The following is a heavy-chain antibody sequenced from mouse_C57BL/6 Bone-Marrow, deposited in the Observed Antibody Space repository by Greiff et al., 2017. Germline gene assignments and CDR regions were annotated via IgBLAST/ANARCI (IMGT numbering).Heavy chain of an antibody. J-gene: IGHJ1*03. CDR1: GYTFTSYW. Sequence: VQLQQPGAELVMPGASVKLSCKASGYTFTSYWMHWVKQRPGHGLEWIGDIYPGGGYTNYNEKFKGKATLTADKSSSTAYMQFSSLTSEDSAIYYCARREAYYYGSYWYFDVWGTGTTVTVSS. CDR2: IYPGGGYT. V-gene: IGHV1-63*01. D-gene: IGHD1-1*01. CDR3: ARREAYYYGSYWYFDV.